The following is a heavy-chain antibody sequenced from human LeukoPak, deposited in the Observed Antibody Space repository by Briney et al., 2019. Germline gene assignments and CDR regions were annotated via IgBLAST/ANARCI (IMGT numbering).Heavy chain of an antibody. CDR3: ARRGNRQPFDY. CDR1: GITFSSYW. Sequence: PGGSLRLSCAASGITFSSYWMSWARQAPGKGLEWVANIKQDGSEKYYVDSVKGRFTISRDNAKNSLYLQMNSLRAEDTAVYYCARRGNRQPFDYWGQGTLVTVSS. V-gene: IGHV3-7*01. D-gene: IGHD3-16*01. CDR2: IKQDGSEK. J-gene: IGHJ4*02.